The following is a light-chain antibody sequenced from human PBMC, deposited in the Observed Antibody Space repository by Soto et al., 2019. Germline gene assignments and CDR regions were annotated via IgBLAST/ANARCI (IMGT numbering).Light chain of an antibody. J-gene: IGLJ2*01. CDR1: SSDVGGYNS. CDR3: CSYAGNYFVV. Sequence: QSALTQPRSVSGSPGQSVTISCAGTSSDVGGYNSVSWYQHHPGKAPKLIIFDVNERPSGVPDRFSGSKSGNTASLTISGLQAEDEADYFCCSYAGNYFVVFGGGTKVTVL. CDR2: DVN. V-gene: IGLV2-11*01.